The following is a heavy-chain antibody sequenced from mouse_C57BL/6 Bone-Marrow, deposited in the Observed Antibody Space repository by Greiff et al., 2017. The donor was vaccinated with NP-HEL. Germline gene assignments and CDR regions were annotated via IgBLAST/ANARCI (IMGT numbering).Heavy chain of an antibody. CDR3: ARPYYYGSRDY. CDR1: GYAFTNYL. CDR2: INPGSGGT. J-gene: IGHJ2*01. V-gene: IGHV1-54*01. Sequence: QVQLQQSGAELVRPGTSVKVSCKASGYAFTNYLIGWVKQRPGQGLEWIGVINPGSGGTNYNEKFKGKATLTADKSSSTAYMQLSSLTSEDSAVYFCARPYYYGSRDYWGQGTTLTVSS. D-gene: IGHD1-1*01.